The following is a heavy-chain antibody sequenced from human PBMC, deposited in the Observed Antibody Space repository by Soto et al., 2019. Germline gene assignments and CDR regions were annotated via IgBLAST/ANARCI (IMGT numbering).Heavy chain of an antibody. Sequence: GGSLRLSCAASGFTFSNAWMSWVRQAPGKGLEWVGRIKSKTDGGTTDYAAPVKGRFTISRDDSKNTLYLQMNSLKTEDTAVYYCTTPILNYDILTGYYMGEDAFDIWGQGTMVTVSS. J-gene: IGHJ3*02. CDR2: IKSKTDGGTT. CDR3: TTPILNYDILTGYYMGEDAFDI. V-gene: IGHV3-15*01. D-gene: IGHD3-9*01. CDR1: GFTFSNAW.